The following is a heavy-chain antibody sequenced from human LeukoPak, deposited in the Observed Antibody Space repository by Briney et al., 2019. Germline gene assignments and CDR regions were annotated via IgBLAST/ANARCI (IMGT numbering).Heavy chain of an antibody. CDR1: GGSISSSSYY. V-gene: IGHV4-39*01. J-gene: IGHJ4*02. Sequence: PSQTLSLTCTVSGGSISSSSYYWGWIRQPPGKGLEWIGSIYYSGSTYYNPSLKSRVTISVDTSKNQFSLKLSSVTAADTAVYYCASENSSSFINFDYWGQGTLVTVSS. D-gene: IGHD6-6*01. CDR2: IYYSGST. CDR3: ASENSSSFINFDY.